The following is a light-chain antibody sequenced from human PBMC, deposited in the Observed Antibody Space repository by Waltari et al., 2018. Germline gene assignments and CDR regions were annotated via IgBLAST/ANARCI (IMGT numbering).Light chain of an antibody. J-gene: IGKJ5*01. V-gene: IGKV1-39*01. CDR3: QQSYS. Sequence: DLQITHSPSSLSSSVGDRVTITCRASQSSSDYLNWYQQKPGKAPKLLIYAASTLQSGVPSRFSGSGSGTDFALTISSLQPEDFATYYCQQSYSFGQGTRLEIK. CDR1: QSSSDY. CDR2: AAS.